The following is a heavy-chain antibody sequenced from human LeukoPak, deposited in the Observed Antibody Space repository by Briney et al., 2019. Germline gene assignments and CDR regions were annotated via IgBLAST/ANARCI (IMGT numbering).Heavy chain of an antibody. CDR3: VRDGFGEFDFDY. Sequence: GGSLRLSCAASRFTFSNSVMSWVRQAPGKGLEWVSTINAGGTATYYAVSVNGRFVISRDNVLNTLYLQMNSLRAEDTAVYYCVRDGFGEFDFDYWGQGTLVTVSS. CDR2: INAGGTAT. J-gene: IGHJ4*02. D-gene: IGHD3-10*01. CDR1: RFTFSNSV. V-gene: IGHV3-23*01.